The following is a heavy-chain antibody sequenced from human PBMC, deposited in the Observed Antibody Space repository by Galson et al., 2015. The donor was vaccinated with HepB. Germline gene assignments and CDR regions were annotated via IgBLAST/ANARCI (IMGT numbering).Heavy chain of an antibody. Sequence: SLRLSCATSGFTFSSYNMNWVRQAPGKGPEWVSCISGDSTYMYYADSVKGRFTISRDNAKNSLDLQMTSLRADDTAVYYCARDPPLGTPFDFWGQGTLVTVSS. CDR3: ARDPPLGTPFDF. V-gene: IGHV3-21*01. CDR1: GFTFSSYN. D-gene: IGHD7-27*01. J-gene: IGHJ4*02. CDR2: ISGDSTYM.